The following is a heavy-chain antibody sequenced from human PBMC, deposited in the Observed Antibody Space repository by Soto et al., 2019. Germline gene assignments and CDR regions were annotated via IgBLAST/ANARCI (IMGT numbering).Heavy chain of an antibody. J-gene: IGHJ5*02. Sequence: ASVKVSCKASGCTFSSYAISWVRQAPGQGLEWMGGIIPIFGTANYAQKFQGRVTITADESTSTAYMELSSLRSEDTAVYYCLISPAGTDRTRWFDPWGQGTLVTVSS. CDR1: GCTFSSYA. CDR3: LISPAGTDRTRWFDP. CDR2: IIPIFGTA. D-gene: IGHD6-19*01. V-gene: IGHV1-69*13.